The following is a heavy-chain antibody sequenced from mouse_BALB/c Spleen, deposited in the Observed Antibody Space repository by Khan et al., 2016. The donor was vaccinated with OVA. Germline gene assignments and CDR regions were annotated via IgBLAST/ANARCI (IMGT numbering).Heavy chain of an antibody. V-gene: IGHV2-2*01. CDR2: IWSGGNT. CDR3: ARKRGVHYNMDF. CDR1: GFSLTNYG. J-gene: IGHJ4*01. Sequence: VQLQESGPGLVQPSQSLSITCTVSGFSLTNYGVHWIRQSPGRGLEWLGLIWSGGNTDYNAAFISRLTISQDNTKSQVFFKMNSLQADDTAIYYCARKRGVHYNMDFWGQGISVTVSS.